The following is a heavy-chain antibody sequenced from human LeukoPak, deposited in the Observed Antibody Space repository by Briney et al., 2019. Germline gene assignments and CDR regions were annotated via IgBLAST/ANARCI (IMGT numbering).Heavy chain of an antibody. V-gene: IGHV3-23*01. CDR3: AELGITMIGGV. Sequence: PGGSLRLSCAASGFTFSSYAMSWVRQAPGKGLEWVSTISNSDNKPYYADSVKGRFTISRDNAKNSLYLQMNSLRAEDTAVYYCAELGITMIGGVWGKGTTVTISS. J-gene: IGHJ6*04. CDR1: GFTFSSYA. CDR2: ISNSDNKP. D-gene: IGHD3-10*02.